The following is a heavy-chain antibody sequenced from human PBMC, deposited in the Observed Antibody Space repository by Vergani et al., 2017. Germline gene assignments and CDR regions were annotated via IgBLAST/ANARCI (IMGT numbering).Heavy chain of an antibody. V-gene: IGHV4-39*01. Sequence: QLQLQESGPGLVKPSETLSLTCTVSGVSIGSNSYYWGWIRQPPGKGLEWIGTIYYTVTTYYNEAHKSRLTISVDTSNNQFSLYLTSGTAADTAVYYCTRHVWSGWARYFQHWGQSTLVTASS. D-gene: IGHD6-19*01. CDR1: GVSIGSNSYY. CDR2: IYYTVTT. CDR3: TRHVWSGWARYFQH. J-gene: IGHJ1*01.